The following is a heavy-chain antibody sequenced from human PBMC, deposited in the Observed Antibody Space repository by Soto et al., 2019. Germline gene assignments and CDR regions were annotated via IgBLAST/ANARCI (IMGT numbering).Heavy chain of an antibody. Sequence: ASVKVSCKASGYTFTSYAMHWVRQAPGQGLEWMGWISAYNGNTNYAQKLQGRVTMTTDTSTSTAYMELRSLRSDDTAVYYCARVHSRYFDYWGQGTLVTVSS. CDR1: GYTFTSYA. D-gene: IGHD6-13*01. CDR2: ISAYNGNT. J-gene: IGHJ4*02. CDR3: ARVHSRYFDY. V-gene: IGHV1-18*01.